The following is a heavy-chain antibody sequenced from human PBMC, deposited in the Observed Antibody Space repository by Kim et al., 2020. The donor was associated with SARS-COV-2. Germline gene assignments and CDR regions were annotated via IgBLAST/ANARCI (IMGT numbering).Heavy chain of an antibody. Sequence: ASVKVSCKASGYTFTSYGISWVRQAPGQGLEWMGWISAYNGNTNYAQKLQGRVTMTTDTSTSTAYMELRSLRSDDTAVYYCARGYYYDSSGYYPSIYYYYGMDVWGQGTTVTVSS. J-gene: IGHJ6*02. V-gene: IGHV1-18*01. CDR3: ARGYYYDSSGYYPSIYYYYGMDV. CDR2: ISAYNGNT. D-gene: IGHD3-22*01. CDR1: GYTFTSYG.